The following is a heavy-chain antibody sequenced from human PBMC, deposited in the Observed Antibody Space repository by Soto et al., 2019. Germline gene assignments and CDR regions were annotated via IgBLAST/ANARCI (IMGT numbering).Heavy chain of an antibody. V-gene: IGHV1-2*02. CDR1: GYTFTGYY. CDR2: INPNSGGT. CDR3: ARGNTATAGYYYYYGMDV. D-gene: IGHD5-18*01. Sequence: QVQLVQSGAEVKKPGASVKVSCKASGYTFTGYYMHWVRQAPGQGLEWMGWINPNSGGTNYAQKFQGRVTITADKSTSTAYMELSSLRSEDTAVYYCARGNTATAGYYYYYGMDVWGQGTTVTVSS. J-gene: IGHJ6*02.